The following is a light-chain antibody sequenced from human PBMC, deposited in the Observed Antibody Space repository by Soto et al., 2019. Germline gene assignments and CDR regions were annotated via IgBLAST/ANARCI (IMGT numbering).Light chain of an antibody. Sequence: DIVLTQSPGTLSLSPGESATLSCRASQSVSSTYLAWYQQKPGQAPRLLIYDASSRATGIPDRFSGSGSGTDFTLTISRLEPEDFAVYYCQRYDISPFPFGQGTKLEIK. V-gene: IGKV3-20*01. CDR1: QSVSSTY. CDR3: QRYDISPFP. CDR2: DAS. J-gene: IGKJ2*01.